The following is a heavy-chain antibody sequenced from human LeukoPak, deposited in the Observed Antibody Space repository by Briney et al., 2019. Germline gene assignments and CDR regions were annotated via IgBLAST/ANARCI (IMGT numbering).Heavy chain of an antibody. D-gene: IGHD6-19*01. CDR2: ISWNSGNI. CDR3: AKVKAAVAGTFDY. CDR1: GFTFSSYA. Sequence: PGGSLRLSCAASGFTFSSYAMSWVRQAPGKGLEWVSGISWNSGNIAYADSVKGRFTISRDNAKNSLYLQMNSLRAEDTALYYCAKVKAAVAGTFDYWGQGTLVTVSS. V-gene: IGHV3-9*01. J-gene: IGHJ4*02.